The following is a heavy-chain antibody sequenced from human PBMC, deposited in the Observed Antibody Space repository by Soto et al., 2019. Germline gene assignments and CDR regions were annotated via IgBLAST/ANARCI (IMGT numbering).Heavy chain of an antibody. CDR1: GFTFSSYS. V-gene: IGHV3-48*01. J-gene: IGHJ5*02. Sequence: EVQLVESGGGLVQPGGSLRLSCAASGFTFSSYSMNWVRQAPGKGLEWVSYISSSSSTIYYADSVKGRFTISRENAKNSLYLQINRLRAEDTAGFYCAREGAVYNWFDPWGQGTLVTVSS. CDR2: ISSSSSTI. CDR3: AREGAVYNWFDP. D-gene: IGHD1-20*01.